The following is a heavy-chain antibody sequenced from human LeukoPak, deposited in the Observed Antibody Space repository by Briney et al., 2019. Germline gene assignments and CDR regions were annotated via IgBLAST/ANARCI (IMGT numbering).Heavy chain of an antibody. Sequence: GGSLRLSCAASGFTFSSYSMNWVRQAPGKGLEWVSSFSSSSSYIYYADSVKGRFTISRDNAKNSLYLQMNSLRAEDTAVYYCARGLGYCSSTSCYRGDYWGQGTLVTVSS. D-gene: IGHD2-2*02. J-gene: IGHJ4*02. V-gene: IGHV3-21*01. CDR3: ARGLGYCSSTSCYRGDY. CDR1: GFTFSSYS. CDR2: FSSSSSYI.